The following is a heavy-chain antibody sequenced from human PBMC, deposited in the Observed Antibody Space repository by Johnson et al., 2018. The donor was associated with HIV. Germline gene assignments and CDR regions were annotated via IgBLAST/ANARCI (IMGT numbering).Heavy chain of an antibody. J-gene: IGHJ3*01. CDR1: GFTFSSYA. D-gene: IGHD3-22*01. CDR3: AKDLGNSGFYHDAFDV. Sequence: VQLVESGGGVVQPGRSLRLSCAASGFTFSSYAMSWVRQAPGKGLEWVSAISGSGGSTYYADSVKGRFTISRDNPKNTLYLQMNSLRAEDTAVYYCAKDLGNSGFYHDAFDVWGQGTMFTVSS. V-gene: IGHV3-23*04. CDR2: ISGSGGST.